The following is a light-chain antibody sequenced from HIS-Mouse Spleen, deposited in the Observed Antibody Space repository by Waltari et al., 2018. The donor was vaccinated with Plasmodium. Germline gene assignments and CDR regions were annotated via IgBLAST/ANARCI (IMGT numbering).Light chain of an antibody. CDR1: QSISSW. CDR2: KAS. V-gene: IGKV1-5*03. Sequence: IQMTQSPSTLSASVGHRVTITCRARQSISSWLAWYQQKPGKAPKLRIYKASSLERGVPSRSSGSGSGTEFTLTISSLQPDDFATYYCQQYDNLPLTFGAGTKVEIK. CDR3: QQYDNLPLT. J-gene: IGKJ4*01.